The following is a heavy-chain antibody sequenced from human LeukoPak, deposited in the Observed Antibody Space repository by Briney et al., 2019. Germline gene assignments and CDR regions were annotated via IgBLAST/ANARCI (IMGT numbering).Heavy chain of an antibody. V-gene: IGHV4-34*01. D-gene: IGHD3-3*01. CDR3: ARGFWSGSPFDY. J-gene: IGHJ4*02. CDR1: GGSFSGYY. CDR2: INHSGST. Sequence: NPSETLSLTCAVYGGSFSGYYWSWIRQPPGKVLEWIGEINHSGSTNYNPSLKSRVTISVDTSKNQFSLKLSSVTAADTAVYYCARGFWSGSPFDYWRQGTLVTVSS.